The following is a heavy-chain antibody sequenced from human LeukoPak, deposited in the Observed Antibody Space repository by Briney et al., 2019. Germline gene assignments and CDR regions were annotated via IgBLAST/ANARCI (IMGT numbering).Heavy chain of an antibody. CDR3: ARARANPTYGSGTNDAFDI. D-gene: IGHD3-10*01. J-gene: IGHJ3*02. Sequence: PSETLSLTCTVPRGSLSRGGYYSGWVRQHPGTCLELVGYNDYSGSTYYNPSLKSRVTISVDTSKNQFSLKLSSVTAADTAVYYCARARANPTYGSGTNDAFDIWGQGTMVTVSS. CDR1: RGSLSRGGYY. CDR2: NDYSGST. V-gene: IGHV4-31*03.